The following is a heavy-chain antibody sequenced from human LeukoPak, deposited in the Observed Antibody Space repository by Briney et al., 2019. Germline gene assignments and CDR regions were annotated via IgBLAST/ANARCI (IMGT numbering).Heavy chain of an antibody. D-gene: IGHD4-17*01. CDR1: GYTFTLCY. CDR2: IKPNTGGT. V-gene: IGHV1-2*02. CDR3: ARDNYGDYARIDY. J-gene: IGHJ4*02. Sequence: ASVRLFHGACGYTFTLCYMLCVRRPPGQGRVGMVWIKPNTGGTNYAQKFQGRVTMHRAKAISTADMELSRLRSEDTGVCYCARDNYGDYARIDYWGERTRLTVSS.